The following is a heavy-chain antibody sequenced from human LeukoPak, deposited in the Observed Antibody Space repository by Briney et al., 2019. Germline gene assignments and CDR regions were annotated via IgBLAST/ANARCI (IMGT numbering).Heavy chain of an antibody. CDR3: ARRSSSSHDYYYMDV. D-gene: IGHD6-6*01. V-gene: IGHV1-46*01. Sequence: ASVKVSCKASGYTFTSYYMHWVRQAPGQGLEWMGIINPSGGSTSSAQKFQGRVTMTRDMSTSTVYMELSSLRSEDTAVYYCARRSSSSHDYYYMDVWGKGTTVIVSS. J-gene: IGHJ6*03. CDR1: GYTFTSYY. CDR2: INPSGGST.